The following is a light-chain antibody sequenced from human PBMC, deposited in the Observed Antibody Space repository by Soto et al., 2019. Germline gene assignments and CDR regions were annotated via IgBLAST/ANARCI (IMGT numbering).Light chain of an antibody. Sequence: EIVTTQSPATLSVSPGERATLSCRASQSVSSNLAWYQQKPGQAPRLLIYGASTRATGIPARFSGSGSGTEFTLTISSLQSEDFAVYYCQQYNNWPLTFGQGTKVDFK. J-gene: IGKJ1*01. CDR3: QQYNNWPLT. CDR2: GAS. V-gene: IGKV3-15*01. CDR1: QSVSSN.